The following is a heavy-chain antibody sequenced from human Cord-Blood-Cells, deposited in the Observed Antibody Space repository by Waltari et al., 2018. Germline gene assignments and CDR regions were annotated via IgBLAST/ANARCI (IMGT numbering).Heavy chain of an antibody. J-gene: IGHJ4*02. CDR2: ISYDGSNK. D-gene: IGHD7-27*01. CDR1: GFTFSSSA. Sequence: QVQLVESGGGVVQPGRSLRLSCAASGFTFSSSAMHWVRQAPGKGLEWVAVISYDGSNKYYADSVKGRFTISRDNSKNTLYLQMNSLRAEDTAVYYCAREALGSFDYWGQGTLVTVSS. V-gene: IGHV3-30*04. CDR3: AREALGSFDY.